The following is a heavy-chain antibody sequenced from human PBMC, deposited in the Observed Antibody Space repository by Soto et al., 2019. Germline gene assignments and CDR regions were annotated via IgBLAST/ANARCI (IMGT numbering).Heavy chain of an antibody. J-gene: IGHJ5*02. Sequence: QVQLVQSGAEVKKPGASMKVSCKASGYTFTSYYMHWVRQAPGQGLEWMGIINPSGGSTSYAQKFQGRVTMTRDTSTSTVYMELSSLRSEDTAVYYCARDYHLGRGWFDPWGQGTVVTVSS. D-gene: IGHD7-27*01. CDR2: INPSGGST. V-gene: IGHV1-46*01. CDR1: GYTFTSYY. CDR3: ARDYHLGRGWFDP.